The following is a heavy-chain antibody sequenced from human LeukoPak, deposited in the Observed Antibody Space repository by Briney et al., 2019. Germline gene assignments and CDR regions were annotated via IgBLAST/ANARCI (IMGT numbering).Heavy chain of an antibody. V-gene: IGHV3-23*01. Sequence: PGGSLRLSCAASGFTFSSYAVSWVRQAPGMGLEWVSTISGGDGSTFYAHSVKGRFTISRDNSKNTLFLQVNSLRAEDTAVYYCAKSPYYDSSIYISWFDPWGQGTLVTVSS. CDR2: ISGGDGST. J-gene: IGHJ5*02. D-gene: IGHD3-22*01. CDR1: GFTFSSYA. CDR3: AKSPYYDSSIYISWFDP.